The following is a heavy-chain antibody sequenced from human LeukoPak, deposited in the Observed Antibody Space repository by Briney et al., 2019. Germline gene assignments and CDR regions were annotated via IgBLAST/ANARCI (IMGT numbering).Heavy chain of an antibody. CDR1: GFPYSSYW. Sequence: GGSLRLSCAASGFPYSSYWMSWVRQAPGKGVEWVANIKQDGSEKYYVDSVKGRFTISRDNAKNSLYLQMNSLRAEDTAVYYCARDSSGWYGHPKNEDYWGQGTLVTVSS. D-gene: IGHD6-19*01. J-gene: IGHJ4*02. V-gene: IGHV3-7*01. CDR2: IKQDGSEK. CDR3: ARDSSGWYGHPKNEDY.